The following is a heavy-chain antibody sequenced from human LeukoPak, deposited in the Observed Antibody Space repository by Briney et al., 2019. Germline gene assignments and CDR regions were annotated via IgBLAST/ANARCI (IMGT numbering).Heavy chain of an antibody. CDR3: ARGVVRYCSSTSCLYNWFDP. J-gene: IGHJ5*02. CDR1: GDSIINYY. V-gene: IGHV4-4*07. D-gene: IGHD2-2*01. Sequence: SETLSLTCTVSGDSIINYYWSWIRQPAGKGLEWIGRINTSGSTNYNPSLKSRVTMSVDTSRDQFSLKLSSVTAADTAVYYCARGVVRYCSSTSCLYNWFDPWGQGTLVTVSS. CDR2: INTSGST.